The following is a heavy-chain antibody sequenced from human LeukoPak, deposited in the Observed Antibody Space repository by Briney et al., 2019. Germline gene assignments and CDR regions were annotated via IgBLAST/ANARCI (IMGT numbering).Heavy chain of an antibody. D-gene: IGHD2-8*01. V-gene: IGHV3-21*01. J-gene: IGHJ4*02. Sequence: PGGSLRLSCAASGFTFSKAWMNWVRQAPGKGLEWVSSISSSSSSYIYYADSVKGRFTISRDNAKNSLYLQMNSLRAEDTAVYYCARRTNDFDYWGQGTLVTVSS. CDR3: ARRTNDFDY. CDR2: ISSSSSSYI. CDR1: GFTFSKAW.